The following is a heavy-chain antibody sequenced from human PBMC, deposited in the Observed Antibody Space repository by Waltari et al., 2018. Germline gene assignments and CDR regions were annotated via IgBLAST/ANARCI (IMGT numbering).Heavy chain of an antibody. J-gene: IGHJ5*02. D-gene: IGHD6-13*01. CDR1: GGSFSGYY. V-gene: IGHV4-34*01. CDR2: INHSGST. CDR3: ARAPPKKAAAGTNWFDP. Sequence: QVQLQQWGAGLLKPSETLSLTCAVYGGSFSGYYWRWIRQPPGKGLEWIGEINHSGSTNYNPSLKSRVTISVDTSKNQFSLKLSSVTAADTAVYYCARAPPKKAAAGTNWFDPWGQGTLVTVSS.